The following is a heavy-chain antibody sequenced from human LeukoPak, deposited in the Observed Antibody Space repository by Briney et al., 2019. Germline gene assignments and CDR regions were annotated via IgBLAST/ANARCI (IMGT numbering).Heavy chain of an antibody. CDR3: AKDREAAAGRDEFDY. CDR1: GFTFSSYS. Sequence: GGSLRLSCAASGFTFSSYSMNWVRQAPGRGLEWVAVISYDGSNKYYADSVKGRFTISRDNSKNTLYLQMNSLRAEDTAVYYCAKDREAAAGRDEFDYWGQGTLVTVSS. D-gene: IGHD6-13*01. CDR2: ISYDGSNK. V-gene: IGHV3-30*18. J-gene: IGHJ4*02.